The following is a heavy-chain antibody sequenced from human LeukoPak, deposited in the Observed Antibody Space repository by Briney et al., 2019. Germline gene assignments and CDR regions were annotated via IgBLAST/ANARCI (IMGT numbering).Heavy chain of an antibody. CDR2: ISSSSSYI. Sequence: GGSLRLSCAASGFTFNTYSMNWVRQAPGKGLEWVSSISSSSSYIYYADSVKGRLTISRDNAKNSLYLQMNSLRAEDTAVYYCARDAIAAAGTYYYYYMDVWGKGTTVTISS. CDR3: ARDAIAAAGTYYYYYMDV. J-gene: IGHJ6*03. V-gene: IGHV3-21*01. D-gene: IGHD6-13*01. CDR1: GFTFNTYS.